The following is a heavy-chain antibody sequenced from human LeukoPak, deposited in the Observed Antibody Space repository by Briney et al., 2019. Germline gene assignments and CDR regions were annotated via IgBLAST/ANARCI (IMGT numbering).Heavy chain of an antibody. J-gene: IGHJ6*03. CDR1: GFTFSSYS. CDR2: ISSSSSYI. Sequence: GGSLRLSCAASGFTFSSYSINWVRQAPGKGLEWVSSISSSSSYIYYADSVKGRFTISGDNAKNSLYLQMSSLGAEDTAVYYCAGDLAPQTTSNYYYYMDVWGKGTTVTVSS. D-gene: IGHD1-1*01. V-gene: IGHV3-21*01. CDR3: AGDLAPQTTSNYYYYMDV.